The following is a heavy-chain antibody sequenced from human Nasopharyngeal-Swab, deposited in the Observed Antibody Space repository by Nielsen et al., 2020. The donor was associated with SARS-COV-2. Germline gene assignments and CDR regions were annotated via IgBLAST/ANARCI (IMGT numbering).Heavy chain of an antibody. D-gene: IGHD2-8*01. J-gene: IGHJ6*03. CDR3: ARGLSGIVPSPFLGLGPYYSYCYMDV. Sequence: SETLSLTCVVSGGSFSSYYWGWIRQPPGKGLEWIAEINQSGSTNYNPSLRSRVTISVDTSKNQFSLRLTSVTAADTAVYYCARGLSGIVPSPFLGLGPYYSYCYMDVWGKGTTVTVSS. V-gene: IGHV4-34*01. CDR1: GGSFSSYY. CDR2: INQSGST.